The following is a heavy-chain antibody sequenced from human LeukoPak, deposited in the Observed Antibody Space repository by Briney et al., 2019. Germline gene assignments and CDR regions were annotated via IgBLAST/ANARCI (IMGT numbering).Heavy chain of an antibody. CDR3: ARGFPSPDKRPC. V-gene: IGHV3-64*01. D-gene: IGHD3-10*01. CDR1: GFTFSSYA. J-gene: IGHJ4*02. Sequence: PGGSLRLSCAASGFTFSSYAMHWVPQAPGKGLEYVSAISSNGGSTYYANSVKGRFTISRDNSKNTLYLQVGSLRAEDMAVYYCARGFPSPDKRPCWGQGTLVTVSS. CDR2: ISSNGGST.